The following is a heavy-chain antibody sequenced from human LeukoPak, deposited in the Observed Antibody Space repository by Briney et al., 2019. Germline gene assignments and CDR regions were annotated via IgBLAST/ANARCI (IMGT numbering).Heavy chain of an antibody. D-gene: IGHD6-13*01. V-gene: IGHV5-51*01. CDR2: IYPGDSRI. CDR1: GYSFTSYW. J-gene: IGHJ5*02. Sequence: GESLKISCQGFGYSFTSYWIGWVRQMPGKGMEWMGVIYPGDSRIRYNPSFQGQVTISVDKSISTAYLQWVSLRASDSAMYYCACRDLTSTWSFPWGQGTLVTVSS. CDR3: ACRDLTSTWSFP.